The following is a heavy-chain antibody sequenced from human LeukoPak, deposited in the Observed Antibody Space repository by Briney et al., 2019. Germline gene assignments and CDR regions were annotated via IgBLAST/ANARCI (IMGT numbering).Heavy chain of an antibody. D-gene: IGHD3-10*01. Sequence: ASVKVSCKASGYTFTSYAMHWVRQAPGQRLEWMGWINAGNGNTKYSQKFQGRVTITRDTSASTAYMELSSLRSEDTAVYYCARGSSYYGSGSYYFGRGGPENFDYWGQGTLVTVSS. J-gene: IGHJ4*02. CDR3: ARGSSYYGSGSYYFGRGGPENFDY. V-gene: IGHV1-3*01. CDR2: INAGNGNT. CDR1: GYTFTSYA.